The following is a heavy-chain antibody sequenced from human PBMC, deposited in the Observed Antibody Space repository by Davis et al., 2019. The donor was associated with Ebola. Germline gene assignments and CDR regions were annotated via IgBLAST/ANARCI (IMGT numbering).Heavy chain of an antibody. V-gene: IGHV1-2*02. D-gene: IGHD3-10*01. CDR3: ARGRPHSGSGFDY. CDR2: INPNSGGS. CDR1: GYTFTDYY. J-gene: IGHJ4*02. Sequence: ASVKVSCKASGYTFTDYYFHWVRQAPGHGLEWVGWINPNSGGSNSAQKFEGGVTMTRDTSINTAYMEVTRLTSDDPAGYYCARGRPHSGSGFDYWGQGTLVTVSS.